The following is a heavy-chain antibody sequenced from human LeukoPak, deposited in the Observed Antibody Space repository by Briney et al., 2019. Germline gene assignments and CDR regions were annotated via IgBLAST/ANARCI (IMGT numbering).Heavy chain of an antibody. CDR3: ASSTYYGSGATVFDY. D-gene: IGHD3-10*01. Sequence: SETLSLTCAVHGGSFSAYYWSWIRQSPEKGLEWIGEINHSGSTNYNPSLKSRVTISVDTSKNQFSLKLSSVTAADTAVYYCASSTYYGSGATVFDYWGQGTLVTVSS. J-gene: IGHJ4*02. V-gene: IGHV4-34*01. CDR1: GGSFSAYY. CDR2: INHSGST.